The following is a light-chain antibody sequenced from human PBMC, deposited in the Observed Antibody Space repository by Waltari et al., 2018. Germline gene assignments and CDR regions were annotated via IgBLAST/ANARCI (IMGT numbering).Light chain of an antibody. J-gene: IGLJ3*02. CDR3: EACDDRLNSWV. CDR1: APTVEDLN. Sequence: QSVLTQPPSVSGPPGQRVTISSSGSAPTVEDLNVFLYKHLPGAAPKLLIYRDKQRPSGVPDRVSGSKSGASASLAISGLRSEDEATYHCEACDDRLNSWVFGGGTNLTVL. CDR2: RDK. V-gene: IGLV1-47*01.